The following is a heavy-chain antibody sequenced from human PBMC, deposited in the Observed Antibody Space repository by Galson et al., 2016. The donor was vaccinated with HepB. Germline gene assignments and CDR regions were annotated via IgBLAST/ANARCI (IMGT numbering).Heavy chain of an antibody. J-gene: IGHJ3*02. D-gene: IGHD6-19*01. Sequence: SLTCAVSGDSVTNYFWAWLRQPPGKRLEWIGYIYHSGNTNYSPSLRSRVGISVDTSNNHFSLNLTSVSAADTAVYYCAGGYRCAWYTIWGRGAMVTVSS. V-gene: IGHV4-59*02. CDR3: AGGYRCAWYTI. CDR1: GDSVTNYF. CDR2: IYHSGNT.